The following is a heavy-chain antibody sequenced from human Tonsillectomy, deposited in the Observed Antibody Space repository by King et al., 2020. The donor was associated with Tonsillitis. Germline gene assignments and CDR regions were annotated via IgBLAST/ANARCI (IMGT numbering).Heavy chain of an antibody. CDR3: ARVGEGYNTEKIQDY. V-gene: IGHV1-18*01. CDR1: GYTFTSYH. Sequence: VQLVESGGEVKKPGASVKVSCQASGYTFTSYHISWVRQAPGQGLEWMGWISSYNGNTNYAQKLQGRVTMTTDTSTSTAYMELRSLRSDDTAVYYCARVGEGYNTEKIQDYWGQGTLVSVSS. CDR2: ISSYNGNT. D-gene: IGHD5-24*01. J-gene: IGHJ4*02.